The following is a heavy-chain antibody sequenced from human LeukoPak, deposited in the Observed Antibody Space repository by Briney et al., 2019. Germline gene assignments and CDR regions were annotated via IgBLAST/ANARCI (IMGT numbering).Heavy chain of an antibody. Sequence: GGSLRLSCAASGFTFSSYAMHWVRQAPGKGLEYVSAISSNGGSTYYANPVKGRFTISRDNSKNTLYLQMGSLRAEDMAVYYCARDRCSSTSCLLDYWGQGTLVTVSS. V-gene: IGHV3-64*01. CDR3: ARDRCSSTSCLLDY. D-gene: IGHD2-2*01. CDR1: GFTFSSYA. CDR2: ISSNGGST. J-gene: IGHJ4*02.